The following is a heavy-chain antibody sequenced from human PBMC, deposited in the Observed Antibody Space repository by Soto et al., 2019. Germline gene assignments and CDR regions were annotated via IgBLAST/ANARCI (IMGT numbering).Heavy chain of an antibody. V-gene: IGHV3-30*18. CDR1: GFTFSSYG. CDR3: AKCSSGGWRHFDY. D-gene: IGHD6-19*01. J-gene: IGHJ4*02. Sequence: PGGSLRLSCAASGFTFSSYGMHWVRQVPGKGLEWVAVILYDGYNKYYTDSVKGRFTISRDNSNNTLYLQMNSLRAEDTAVYYCAKCSSGGWRHFDYWGQGILVTVSS. CDR2: ILYDGYNK.